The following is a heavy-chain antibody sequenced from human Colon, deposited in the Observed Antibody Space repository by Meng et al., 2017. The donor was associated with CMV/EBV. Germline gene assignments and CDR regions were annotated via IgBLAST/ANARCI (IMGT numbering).Heavy chain of an antibody. D-gene: IGHD3-16*01. CDR2: IIPIFGTA. Sequence: KVSCKAFGGTFSSYAGSWVRQAPGQGLEWMGGIIPIFGTATYAQKFRGRVTITTDESTSTAYMELSSLRSEDTAVYYCARGNLWEFDYWGQGTLVTVSS. J-gene: IGHJ4*02. CDR3: ARGNLWEFDY. V-gene: IGHV1-69*05. CDR1: GGTFSSYA.